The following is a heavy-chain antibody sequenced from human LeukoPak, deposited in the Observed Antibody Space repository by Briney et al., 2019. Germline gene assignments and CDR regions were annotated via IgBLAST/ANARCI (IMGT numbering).Heavy chain of an antibody. V-gene: IGHV3-48*01. CDR3: ARDYGTTVTTFYYYYMDV. Sequence: GGSLRLSCAASRLTFSSYSMNWVRQAPGKGLEWISYISSGSSTIYYADSVKGRFTISRDNAKNSLYLHLSSLRAEDTAVYYCARDYGTTVTTFYYYYMDVWGKGTTVTISS. CDR1: RLTFSSYS. J-gene: IGHJ6*03. CDR2: ISSGSSTI. D-gene: IGHD4-17*01.